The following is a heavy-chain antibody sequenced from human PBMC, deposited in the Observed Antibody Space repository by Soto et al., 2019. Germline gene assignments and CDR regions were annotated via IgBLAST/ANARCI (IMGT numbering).Heavy chain of an antibody. D-gene: IGHD3-10*01. CDR2: ISGGGDTI. CDR3: AKGRGGSGSLTPRVDF. J-gene: IGHJ4*02. CDR1: GFTFNNYA. Sequence: EVQLLASGGGLVQPGGSLRLSCAASGFTFNNYAMTWVRQAPGKGLEWVSAISGGGDTISYADSVKGRFTVSRDGSKNTLYLQMSSLRAEDTALYYCAKGRGGSGSLTPRVDFWGQGTLVTVSS. V-gene: IGHV3-23*01.